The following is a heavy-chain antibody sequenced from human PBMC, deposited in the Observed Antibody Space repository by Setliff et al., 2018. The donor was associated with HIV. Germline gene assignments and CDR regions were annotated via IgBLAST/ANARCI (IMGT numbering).Heavy chain of an antibody. Sequence: SDTLSLTCTVSGASITSYYWNWIRQTPGKGLEWIGFGHHSGSSFYNPSLNRRVSISVDTAESQFILKLISVTATDTAVYYCARWGEPALKAFDVWGRGKMVTVSS. V-gene: IGHV4-59*08. J-gene: IGHJ3*01. CDR1: GASITSYY. D-gene: IGHD3-16*01. CDR3: ARWGEPALKAFDV. CDR2: GHHSGSS.